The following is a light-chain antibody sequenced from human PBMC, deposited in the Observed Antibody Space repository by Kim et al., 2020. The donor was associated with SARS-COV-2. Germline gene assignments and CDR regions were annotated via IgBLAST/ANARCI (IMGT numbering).Light chain of an antibody. CDR1: QSVSSN. CDR3: QQYNNWPVT. J-gene: IGKJ5*01. V-gene: IGKV3-15*01. Sequence: VSPGERATLSCRASQSVSSNLAWYQQKPGQAPRLLIYGASTRATGIPARFSGSGSGTEFTLTISSLQSEDFAVYYCQQYNNWPVTFGQGTRLE. CDR2: GAS.